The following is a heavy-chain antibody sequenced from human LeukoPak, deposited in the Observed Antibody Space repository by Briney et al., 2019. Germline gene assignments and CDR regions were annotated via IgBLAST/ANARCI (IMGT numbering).Heavy chain of an antibody. Sequence: AGGSLRLSCAASGFTFSSYSMNWVRQAPGKGLEWVSSITSSSYIYYADSVKGRFTISRDNAKNSLYLQMNSLRAEDTAVYYCARDRGYCSSTSCYYYGMDVWGQGTTVTVSS. CDR1: GFTFSSYS. V-gene: IGHV3-21*01. D-gene: IGHD2-2*01. J-gene: IGHJ6*02. CDR2: ITSSSYI. CDR3: ARDRGYCSSTSCYYYGMDV.